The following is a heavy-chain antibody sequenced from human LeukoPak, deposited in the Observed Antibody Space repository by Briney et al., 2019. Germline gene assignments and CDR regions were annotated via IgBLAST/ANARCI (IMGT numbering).Heavy chain of an antibody. V-gene: IGHV3-21*01. J-gene: IGHJ4*02. Sequence: GGSLRLSCAASGFTFDDYGMSWVRQAPGKGLEWVSSISSSSSYIYYADSVKGRFTISRDNAKNSLYLQMNSLRAEDTAVYYCARAPGGKGYWGQGTLVTVSS. CDR2: ISSSSSYI. D-gene: IGHD3-16*01. CDR1: GFTFDDYG. CDR3: ARAPGGKGY.